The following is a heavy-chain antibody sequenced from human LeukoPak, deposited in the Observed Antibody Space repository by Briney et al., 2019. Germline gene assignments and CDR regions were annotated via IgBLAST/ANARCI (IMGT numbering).Heavy chain of an antibody. CDR2: VSGSGGST. D-gene: IGHD3-22*01. CDR1: GFTFSSYA. CDR3: TKGPETMIVPDY. J-gene: IGHJ4*02. V-gene: IGHV3-23*01. Sequence: PGGSLRLSCAASGFTFSSYAMSWVRQAPGKGLEWVSGVSGSGGSTNYADSVKGRFTISRDNSQNTLYLQRDSLRAEDTAVYYCTKGPETMIVPDYWGQGTLVTVSS.